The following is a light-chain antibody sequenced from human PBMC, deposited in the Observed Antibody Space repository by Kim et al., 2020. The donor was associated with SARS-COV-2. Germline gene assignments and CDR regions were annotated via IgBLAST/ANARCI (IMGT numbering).Light chain of an antibody. CDR1: SSDVGGHHY. CDR3: SSYTTTTTI. V-gene: IGLV2-14*03. CDR2: DVT. J-gene: IGLJ2*01. Sequence: QSALTQPASVSGSPGQSVTISCTGTSSDVGGHHYVSWYQQHSGKAPKLVIYDVTTRPSGVSNRFSGSRSGNTASLTIFGLQAEDEADYYCSSYTTTTTIFGGGTKLTVL.